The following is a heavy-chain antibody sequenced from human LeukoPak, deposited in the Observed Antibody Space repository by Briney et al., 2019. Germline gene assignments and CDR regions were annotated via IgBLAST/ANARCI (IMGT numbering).Heavy chain of an antibody. J-gene: IGHJ4*02. CDR2: FHYSGST. Sequence: SETLSLTCTVSGASISSYYWTWIRQPPGKGLEFIGYFHYSGSTNYNPSLKSRVTISVDTSKKQFSLKLTSVTAADTAVYYCASLGRYCSGGNCIIDYWGQGTLVTVSS. CDR1: GASISSYY. CDR3: ASLGRYCSGGNCIIDY. D-gene: IGHD2-15*01. V-gene: IGHV4-59*08.